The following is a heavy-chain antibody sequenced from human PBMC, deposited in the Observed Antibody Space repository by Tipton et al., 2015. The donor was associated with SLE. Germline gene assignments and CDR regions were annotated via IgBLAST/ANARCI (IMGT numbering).Heavy chain of an antibody. V-gene: IGHV4-61*02. CDR1: GGSINSADYY. CDR2: VKSSGAS. J-gene: IGHJ5*02. Sequence: TLSLTCVVSGGSINSADYYWSWIRQSAGKGLEWIGRVKSSGASNFNPSLKSRVTMSVDKSTNQFSLNLSPVTAADTAVYYCARTMTRPLMWYDPWGQGILVTVST. CDR3: ARTMTRPLMWYDP. D-gene: IGHD5-24*01.